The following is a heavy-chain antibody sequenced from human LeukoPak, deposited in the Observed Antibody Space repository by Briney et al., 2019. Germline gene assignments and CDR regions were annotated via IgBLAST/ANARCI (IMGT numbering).Heavy chain of an antibody. CDR1: GFTFSTYW. CDR3: ARASTTVPNPLDN. Sequence: GGSLRLSCVASGFTFSTYWMHWVRQAPGKGLLWVSRLSGDGSSTAYADSLKGRFTISRDNAKHTLYLQMNSLRAEDTAVYFCARASTTVPNPLDNWGQGTLVTVSS. J-gene: IGHJ4*02. CDR2: LSGDGSST. D-gene: IGHD4-17*01. V-gene: IGHV3-74*03.